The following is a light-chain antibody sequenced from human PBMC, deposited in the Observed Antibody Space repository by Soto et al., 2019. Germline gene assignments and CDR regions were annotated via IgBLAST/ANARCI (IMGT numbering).Light chain of an antibody. Sequence: EIVLTQSPATLSLSPGERATLSCRASQSDRMYLAWYQQKPGQAPRLLIYDASARATGIPARLSGSGSETDFTLTSTSLEPEDFAVYHCQQRNTLPPITFGHGTRLEI. CDR2: DAS. J-gene: IGKJ5*01. CDR1: QSDRMY. V-gene: IGKV3-11*01. CDR3: QQRNTLPPIT.